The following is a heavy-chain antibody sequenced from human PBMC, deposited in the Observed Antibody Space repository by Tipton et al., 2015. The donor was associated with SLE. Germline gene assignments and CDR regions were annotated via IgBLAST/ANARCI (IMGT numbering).Heavy chain of an antibody. Sequence: SLRLSCAASGFTFSSYAMHWVRQAPGKGLEWVAVISYDGSNKYYADSVKGRFTISRDNSKNTLYLQMNSLRAEDTAAYYCARDSLDGDPGWGQGTLVTVSS. V-gene: IGHV3-30*04. CDR3: ARDSLDGDPG. D-gene: IGHD4-17*01. CDR2: ISYDGSNK. CDR1: GFTFSSYA. J-gene: IGHJ4*02.